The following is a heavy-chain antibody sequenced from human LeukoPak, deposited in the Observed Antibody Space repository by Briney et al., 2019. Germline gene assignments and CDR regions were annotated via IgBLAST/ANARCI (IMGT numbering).Heavy chain of an antibody. CDR1: GGSFSGYY. D-gene: IGHD4-17*01. CDR2: INHSGST. J-gene: IGHJ4*02. V-gene: IGHV4-34*01. CDR3: ARGRRWTVPYFDY. Sequence: SETLSLTCAVYGGSFSGYYWSWIRHPPGKGLEWIGEINHSGSTNYNPSLKSRVTISVDTSKNQFSLKLSSVTAADTAVYYCARGRRWTVPYFDYWGQGTLVTVSS.